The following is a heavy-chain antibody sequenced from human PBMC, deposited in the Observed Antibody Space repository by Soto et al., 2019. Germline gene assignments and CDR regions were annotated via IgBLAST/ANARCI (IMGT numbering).Heavy chain of an antibody. D-gene: IGHD1-26*01. Sequence: SETLSLTCAVYGGSFSCYYWIWIRQPPGKGLEWIGEINHSGSTNYNPSLKSRVTISVDTSKNQFSLKLSSVTAADTAVYYCARGGGSYSRGFDYWGQGTLVTVSS. J-gene: IGHJ4*02. CDR2: INHSGST. V-gene: IGHV4-34*01. CDR3: ARGGGSYSRGFDY. CDR1: GGSFSCYY.